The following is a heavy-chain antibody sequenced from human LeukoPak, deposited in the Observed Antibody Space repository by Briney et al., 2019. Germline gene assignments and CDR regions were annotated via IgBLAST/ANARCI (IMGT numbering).Heavy chain of an antibody. CDR1: GGSFSGYY. Sequence: KPSETLSLTCAVYGGSFSGYYWSWIRQPPGKGLEWIGEINHSGSTNYNPSLKSRVTISVDTSKNQFSLKLSSVTAADTAVYYCARGVRAVGVVIDPYYFDYWGQGTLVTVSS. D-gene: IGHD3-3*01. CDR3: ARGVRAVGVVIDPYYFDY. CDR2: INHSGST. J-gene: IGHJ4*02. V-gene: IGHV4-34*01.